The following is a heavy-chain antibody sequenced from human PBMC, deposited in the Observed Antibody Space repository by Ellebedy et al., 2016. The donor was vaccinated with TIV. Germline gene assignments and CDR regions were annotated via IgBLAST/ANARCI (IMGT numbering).Heavy chain of an antibody. Sequence: PGGSLRLSCTASGFTFSTYWMSWTRQAPGKGLEWVANIKSEGSEKYYVDFVKGRFTISRDDAKNSLYLQMSSLKVEDTAVYFCAKGGHLDDWGQGTLVIVSS. CDR1: GFTFSTYW. V-gene: IGHV3-7*01. CDR3: AKGGHLDD. CDR2: IKSEGSEK. J-gene: IGHJ4*02.